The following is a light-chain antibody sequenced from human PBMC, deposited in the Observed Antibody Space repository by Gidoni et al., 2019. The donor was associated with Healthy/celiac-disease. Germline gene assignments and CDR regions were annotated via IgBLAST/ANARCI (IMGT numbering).Light chain of an antibody. CDR1: QSVSSSY. Sequence: EIVLTTSPGTLSLSPGERATLSCRASQSVSSSYLAWYQQKPGQAPRLLIYGASSRATGIPDRFSGSGSGTDFTLTISRLEPEDFAVYYCQQYGSSPPYTFXQGTKLEIK. V-gene: IGKV3-20*01. CDR3: QQYGSSPPYT. CDR2: GAS. J-gene: IGKJ2*01.